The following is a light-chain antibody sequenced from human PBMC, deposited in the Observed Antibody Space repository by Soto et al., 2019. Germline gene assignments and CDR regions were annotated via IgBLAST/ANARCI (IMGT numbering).Light chain of an antibody. J-gene: IGKJ4*01. V-gene: IGKV1-5*01. CDR3: QQYNSYSPLT. CDR1: QSISNW. CDR2: HAS. Sequence: DIQMTQSPSTLSGSVGDRVTVTCRASQSISNWLAWYHQKPGTAPKLLIYHASTLESGVPSRFSGSGSGTDFTLTISSLQPDDFATYYCQQYNSYSPLTFGGGTKVDIK.